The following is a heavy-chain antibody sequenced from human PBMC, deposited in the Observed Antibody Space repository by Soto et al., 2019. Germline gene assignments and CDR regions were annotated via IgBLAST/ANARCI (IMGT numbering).Heavy chain of an antibody. J-gene: IGHJ3*02. CDR2: IYYSGST. D-gene: IGHD3-10*01. V-gene: IGHV4-30-4*01. Sequence: QVQLQESGPGLVKPSQTLSLTCTVSGGSISSGDYYRSWIRQPPGKGLEWIGYIYYSGSTYYNPSLKSRVTISVDTSKNQFSLKLSSVTAADTAVYYCARDGGWFGELLSPYDAFDIWGQGTMVTVSS. CDR1: GGSISSGDYY. CDR3: ARDGGWFGELLSPYDAFDI.